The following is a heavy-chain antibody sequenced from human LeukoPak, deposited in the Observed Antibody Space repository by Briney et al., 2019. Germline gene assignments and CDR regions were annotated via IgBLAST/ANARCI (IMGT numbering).Heavy chain of an antibody. CDR3: ARDLGRWLQSAGAFDI. D-gene: IGHD5-24*01. V-gene: IGHV3-21*01. Sequence: GGSLRLSCAASGFTFSSYSMNWVRQAPGKGLEWVSSISSSSSYIYYADSVKGRFTISRDNAKNSLYLQMNSLRAEDTAVYYCARDLGRWLQSAGAFDIWGQGTMVTVSS. J-gene: IGHJ3*02. CDR2: ISSSSSYI. CDR1: GFTFSSYS.